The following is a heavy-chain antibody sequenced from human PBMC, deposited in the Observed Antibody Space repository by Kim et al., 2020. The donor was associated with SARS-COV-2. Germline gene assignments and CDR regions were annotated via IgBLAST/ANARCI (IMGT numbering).Heavy chain of an antibody. V-gene: IGHV3-30*02. CDR3: AKQYCSSSSCQNHHRGSFDV. D-gene: IGHD2-2*01. J-gene: IGHJ6*02. Sequence: GRFTISRDNSKNNLYLQMDSLRAEDTAVYYCAKQYCSSSSCQNHHRGSFDVWGQGTTVTVSS.